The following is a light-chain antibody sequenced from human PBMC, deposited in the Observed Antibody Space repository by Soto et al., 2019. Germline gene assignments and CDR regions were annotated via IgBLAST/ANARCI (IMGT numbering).Light chain of an antibody. CDR1: QSVSNRY. CDR2: GAS. CDR3: QQYGSSPYT. Sequence: EIVLTQSPGTLSLSPGERATLSCRASQSVSNRYLAWYQQKPGQAPRLLIYGASTRSTGIPDRFSGSGSGTDFTLTISRLEPEDFAVYYCQQYGSSPYTFGQGTKLESK. J-gene: IGKJ2*01. V-gene: IGKV3-20*01.